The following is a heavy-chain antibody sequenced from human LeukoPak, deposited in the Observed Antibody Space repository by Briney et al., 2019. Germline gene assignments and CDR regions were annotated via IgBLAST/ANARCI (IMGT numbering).Heavy chain of an antibody. D-gene: IGHD3-22*01. J-gene: IGHJ3*02. CDR3: AKLVDSGGYYSYDAFDI. V-gene: IGHV3-30*18. Sequence: GGSLRLSCAASGFTFSSYGMHWVRQAPGKGLEWVAVISYDGSNKYYADSVKGRFTISRDNSKSTLYLQMNSLRAEDTAVYYCAKLVDSGGYYSYDAFDIWGQGTMVTVSS. CDR2: ISYDGSNK. CDR1: GFTFSSYG.